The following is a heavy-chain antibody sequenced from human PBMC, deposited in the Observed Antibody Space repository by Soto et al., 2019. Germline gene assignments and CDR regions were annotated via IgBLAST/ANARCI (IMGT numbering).Heavy chain of an antibody. CDR3: ARHGFYGDYSSNYFDP. D-gene: IGHD4-17*01. J-gene: IGHJ5*02. CDR2: IYPSDSQT. V-gene: IGHV5-51*01. Sequence: GESLKISCKGSGYSFSNYWIAWVRQMPGKGLEYMGIIYPSDSQTRYSPPFQGQVTISADKSISTAYLQWTSLKASDTAIYYCARHGFYGDYSSNYFDPWGQGTLVTVSS. CDR1: GYSFSNYW.